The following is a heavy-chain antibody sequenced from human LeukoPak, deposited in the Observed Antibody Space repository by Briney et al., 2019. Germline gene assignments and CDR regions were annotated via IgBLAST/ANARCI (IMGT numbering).Heavy chain of an antibody. CDR1: GGPISSSSYY. D-gene: IGHD6-13*01. J-gene: IGHJ4*02. CDR2: IYYSGST. Sequence: SETLSLTCTVSGGPISSSSYYWGWIRQPPGKGLEWIGSIYYSGSTYYNPSLKSRVTISVDTSKNQFSLKLSSVTAADTAVYYCARQPQQQLSLFDYWGQGTLVTVSS. V-gene: IGHV4-39*01. CDR3: ARQPQQQLSLFDY.